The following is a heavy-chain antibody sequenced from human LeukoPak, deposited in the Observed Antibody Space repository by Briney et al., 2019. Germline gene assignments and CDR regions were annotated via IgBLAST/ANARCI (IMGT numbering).Heavy chain of an antibody. D-gene: IGHD5-12*01. V-gene: IGHV3-48*03. CDR3: ARDGNSGYDPDAFDI. CDR2: ISSSGSTI. CDR1: GFAFSSYA. Sequence: GGSLRLSCAASGFAFSSYAMSWVRQAPGKGLEWVSYISSSGSTIYYADSVKGRFTISRDNPKNSLYLQMNSLRAEDTAVYYCARDGNSGYDPDAFDIWGQGTMVTVSS. J-gene: IGHJ3*02.